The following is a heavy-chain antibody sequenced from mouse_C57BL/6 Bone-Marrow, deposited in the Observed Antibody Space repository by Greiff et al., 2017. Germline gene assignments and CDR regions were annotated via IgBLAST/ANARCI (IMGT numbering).Heavy chain of an antibody. CDR3: TYFTTVAVRYYFDY. CDR1: GFNIKDDY. J-gene: IGHJ2*01. D-gene: IGHD1-1*01. Sequence: EVQLQQSGAELVRPGASVKLSCTASGFNIKDDYMHWVKQRPEQGLEWIGWIDPENGDTEYASKFQGKATITADTSSNTAYLQPSSLTSEDTAGYYCTYFTTVAVRYYFDYWGQGTTLTVSS. CDR2: IDPENGDT. V-gene: IGHV14-4*01.